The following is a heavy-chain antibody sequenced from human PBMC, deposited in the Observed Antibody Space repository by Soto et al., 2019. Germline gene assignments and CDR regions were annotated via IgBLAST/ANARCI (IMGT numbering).Heavy chain of an antibody. V-gene: IGHV3-9*01. Sequence: EVQLVESGGGLVQPGRSLRLSCAASGFTFDDYAMHCVRQAPGKGLEWVSGISWKSGSIGYADSVKGRFTISRDNAKNSLYLQINSLRAEDTALYYCAKDARQLDYYFDYWGQGTLVTVSS. CDR1: GFTFDDYA. CDR3: AKDARQLDYYFDY. CDR2: ISWKSGSI. D-gene: IGHD6-13*01. J-gene: IGHJ4*02.